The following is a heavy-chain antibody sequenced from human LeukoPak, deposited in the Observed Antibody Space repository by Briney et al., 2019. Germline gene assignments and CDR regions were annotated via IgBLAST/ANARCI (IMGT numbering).Heavy chain of an antibody. Sequence: SETLSLTCTVSLDSTTSNFWSWVRQSPGKGLEWIGEIHRSGSPNYNPSLQSRVTISIDRSRSQIALELSSVTAADTAVYYCARVILGGFNPGAYWGQGTLVTVSS. J-gene: IGHJ4*02. V-gene: IGHV4-4*02. D-gene: IGHD1-14*01. CDR3: ARVILGGFNPGAY. CDR2: IHRSGSP. CDR1: LDSTTSNF.